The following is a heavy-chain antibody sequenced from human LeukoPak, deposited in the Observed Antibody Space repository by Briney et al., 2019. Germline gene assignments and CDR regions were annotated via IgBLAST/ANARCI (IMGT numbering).Heavy chain of an antibody. CDR3: ARQSGGPYNWFDP. CDR1: GFIFSIYG. J-gene: IGHJ5*02. V-gene: IGHV3-66*04. CDR2: IYSDGIT. D-gene: IGHD2-15*01. Sequence: GGSLRLSCAASGFIFSIYGMNWVRQAPGKGLEWVSVIYSDGITYYADSVKGRFTISRDKSKNTLYLQLNSLRAEDTAVYFCARQSGGPYNWFDPWGQGTLVTVSS.